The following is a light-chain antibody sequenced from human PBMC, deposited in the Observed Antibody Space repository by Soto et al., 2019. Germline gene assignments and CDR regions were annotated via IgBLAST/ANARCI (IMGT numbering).Light chain of an antibody. CDR2: GAS. Sequence: EIVMTQSPGTLSLSPGERATISCRASQVIGSRYLAWYHQKSGQAPRLLIYGASSRATGIPDRFSGSGSGTDFTLTISSLQSEDFAVYYCQQYNYWPPYTFGQGTNLEFK. CDR1: QVIGSRY. V-gene: IGKV3-20*01. J-gene: IGKJ2*01. CDR3: QQYNYWPPYT.